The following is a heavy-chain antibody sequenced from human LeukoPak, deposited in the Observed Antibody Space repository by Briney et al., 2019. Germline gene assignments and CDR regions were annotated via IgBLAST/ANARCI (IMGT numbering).Heavy chain of an antibody. D-gene: IGHD4-17*01. V-gene: IGHV1-46*01. Sequence: ASVKVSCKASGYTFTSYYMHWGRQAPGQGVEWRGIINPSGGSTSYAQKFQGRVTITRDMSTSTVYMELSSLRSEDTAVYYCARSALRGPYNWFDPWGQGTLVTVSS. CDR2: INPSGGST. J-gene: IGHJ5*02. CDR3: ARSALRGPYNWFDP. CDR1: GYTFTSYY.